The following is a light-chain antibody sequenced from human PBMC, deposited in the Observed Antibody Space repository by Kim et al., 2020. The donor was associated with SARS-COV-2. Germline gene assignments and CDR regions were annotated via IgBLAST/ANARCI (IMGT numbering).Light chain of an antibody. V-gene: IGLV3-1*01. J-gene: IGLJ2*01. CDR1: KLGDKY. CDR3: QAWDRRTVV. CDR2: QDT. Sequence: VSPGQTASITCSGDKLGDKYACWYQQKPGQSPVLVIYQDTKRPSGIPERFSGSNSGNTATLTISGTQAMDEADYYCQAWDRRTVVFGGGTKVTVL.